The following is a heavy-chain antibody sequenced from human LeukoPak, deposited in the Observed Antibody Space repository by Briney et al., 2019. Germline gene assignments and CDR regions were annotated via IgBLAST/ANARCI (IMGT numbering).Heavy chain of an antibody. CDR2: ISGSGSNT. J-gene: IGHJ4*02. CDR3: AKDTKDY. Sequence: QTGGSLRLSCAASGFTFSSYWMTWVRQAPGKGLEWVSAISGSGSNTYYADSVKGRFTISRDNSKNTLYLQMNSLRAEDTAMYYCAKDTKDYWGQGTLVTVSS. D-gene: IGHD2-2*01. V-gene: IGHV3-23*01. CDR1: GFTFSSYW.